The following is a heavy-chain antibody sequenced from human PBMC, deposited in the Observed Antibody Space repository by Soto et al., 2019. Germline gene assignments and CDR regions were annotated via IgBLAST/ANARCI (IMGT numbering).Heavy chain of an antibody. CDR3: AKDPVLGYCSGGSCYYDY. CDR1: GFTFSSYA. J-gene: IGHJ4*02. D-gene: IGHD2-15*01. V-gene: IGHV3-23*01. Sequence: LRLSCAASGFTFSSYAMSWVRQAPGKGLEWVSAISGSGGSTYYADSVKGRFTISRDNSKNTLYLQMNSLRAEDTAVYYCAKDPVLGYCSGGSCYYDYWGQGTLVTVSS. CDR2: ISGSGGST.